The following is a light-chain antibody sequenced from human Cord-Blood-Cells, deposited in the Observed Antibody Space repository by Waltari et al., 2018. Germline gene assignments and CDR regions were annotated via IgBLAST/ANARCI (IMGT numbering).Light chain of an antibody. CDR2: RNN. Sequence: QSVLTQPPSASGTPGPRVTISCSGSSSNIGSNYVYCYQQLPGTAPKLLIYRNNPRPSGVPDRFSGSKSGTSASLAISGLRSEDEADYYCAAWDDSLSGWVFGGGTKLTVL. CDR3: AAWDDSLSGWV. CDR1: SSNIGSNY. V-gene: IGLV1-47*01. J-gene: IGLJ3*02.